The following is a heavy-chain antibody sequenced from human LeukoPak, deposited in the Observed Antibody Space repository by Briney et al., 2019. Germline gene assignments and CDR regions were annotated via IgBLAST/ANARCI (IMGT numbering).Heavy chain of an antibody. J-gene: IGHJ6*02. Sequence: SETLSLTCTVSGGSISSYYWSWIRQPPGKGLEWIGYNYNGGSTDYNPSLKSRVTISVDTSKNHFFPRLSSVTAADTAVYYCATYTSSRYYYGMDVWGQGTTVTVSS. D-gene: IGHD6-13*01. CDR2: NYNGGST. CDR3: ATYTSSRYYYGMDV. V-gene: IGHV4-59*01. CDR1: GGSISSYY.